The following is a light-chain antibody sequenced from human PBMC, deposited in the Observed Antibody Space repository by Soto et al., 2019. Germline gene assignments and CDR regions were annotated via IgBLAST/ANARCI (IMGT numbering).Light chain of an antibody. CDR2: GAS. V-gene: IGKV3-20*01. CDR1: QSVSNNY. J-gene: IGKJ5*01. Sequence: EIVLTQSPGTLSLSPGARAPLSCRASQSVSNNYLAWYQQKPGQAPRLLIYGASNRATGIPDRFSGSGSGTEFTLSISRLEPEDFALYYCQHYQSGHPITFGQGTRLEIK. CDR3: QHYQSGHPIT.